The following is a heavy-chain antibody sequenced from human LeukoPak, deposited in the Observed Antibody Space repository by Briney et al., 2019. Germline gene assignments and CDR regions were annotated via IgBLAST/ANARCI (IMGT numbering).Heavy chain of an antibody. CDR2: INHSGST. CDR1: GGSFSGYY. CDR3: ARHRYRGIFGVVHWFDP. V-gene: IGHV4-34*01. D-gene: IGHD3-3*01. J-gene: IGHJ5*02. Sequence: PSETLSLTCAVYGGSFSGYYWSWIRQPPGKGLEWIGEINHSGSTNYNPSLKSRVTISVDTSKNQFSLKLSSVTAADTAVYYCARHRYRGIFGVVHWFDPWGQGTLVTVSS.